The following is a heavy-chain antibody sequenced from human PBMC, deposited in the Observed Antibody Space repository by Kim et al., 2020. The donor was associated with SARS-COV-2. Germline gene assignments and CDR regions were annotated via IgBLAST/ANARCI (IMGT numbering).Heavy chain of an antibody. V-gene: IGHV3-23*01. D-gene: IGHD6-19*01. CDR3: AKVEEPLYSSGWYVDY. CDR1: GFTFSSYA. J-gene: IGHJ4*02. CDR2: ISGSGGST. Sequence: GGSLRLSCAASGFTFSSYAMSWVRQAPGKGLEWVSAISGSGGSTYYADSVKGRFTISRDNSKNTLYLQMNSLRAEDTAVYYCAKVEEPLYSSGWYVDYWGQGTLVTVSS.